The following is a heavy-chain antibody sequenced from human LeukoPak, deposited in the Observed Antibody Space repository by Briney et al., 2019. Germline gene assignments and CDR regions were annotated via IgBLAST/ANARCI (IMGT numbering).Heavy chain of an antibody. Sequence: GASVKVSCKASGYTFTSYAITWVRRAPGQGLEWMGWISVYSGNTHYAQKLQGRVTMTTDTSTTTAYMELRSLRSDDTAVYYCARDYYDTSGYFYGSHYWGQGTLVTVSS. CDR2: ISVYSGNT. CDR1: GYTFTSYA. J-gene: IGHJ4*02. V-gene: IGHV1-18*01. D-gene: IGHD3-22*01. CDR3: ARDYYDTSGYFYGSHY.